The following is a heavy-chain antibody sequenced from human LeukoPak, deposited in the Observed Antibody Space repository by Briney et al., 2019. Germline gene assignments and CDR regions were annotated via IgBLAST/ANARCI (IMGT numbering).Heavy chain of an antibody. CDR2: ISGSGGST. CDR1: GFTFSSYA. J-gene: IGHJ4*02. D-gene: IGHD6-13*01. CDR3: AKPYGSSWYADFDY. Sequence: GGSLRLSCAASGFTFSSYAMNWVRQAPGKGLEWVSGISGSGGSTYYAGSVKGRFTMSRDNFKSTLYLQMDSLRAEDTAVYYCAKPYGSSWYADFDYWGQGALVTVSS. V-gene: IGHV3-23*01.